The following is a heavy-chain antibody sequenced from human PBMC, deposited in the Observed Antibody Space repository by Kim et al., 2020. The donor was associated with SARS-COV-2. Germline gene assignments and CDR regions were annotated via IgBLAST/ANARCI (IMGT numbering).Heavy chain of an antibody. Sequence: GGSLRLSCAASGFTFSDFAFHWVRQAPGKGLEWVAVISDDANNKYDAESVKGRFTISRDNSKNTLHLQMNSLRADDTAVYYCARGGFSSTWSIGEAFDIWGQGTMVTVSS. CDR1: GFTFSDFA. CDR2: ISDDANNK. V-gene: IGHV3-30*04. CDR3: ARGGFSSTWSIGEAFDI. J-gene: IGHJ3*02. D-gene: IGHD2-2*01.